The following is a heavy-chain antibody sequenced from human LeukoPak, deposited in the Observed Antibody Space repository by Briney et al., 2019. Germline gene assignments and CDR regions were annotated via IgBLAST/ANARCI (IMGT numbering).Heavy chain of an antibody. D-gene: IGHD6-13*01. V-gene: IGHV3-48*04. CDR2: ISTSGSTI. J-gene: IGHJ5*02. CDR1: GFTFSSYS. Sequence: GGSLRLSCAASGFTFSSYSMNWVRQAPGKGLEWVSYISTSGSTIYYADSVKGRFTISRDNAKNSLYLQMNSLRAEDTAVYYCASGYSSSWFNWFDPWGQGTLVTVSS. CDR3: ASGYSSSWFNWFDP.